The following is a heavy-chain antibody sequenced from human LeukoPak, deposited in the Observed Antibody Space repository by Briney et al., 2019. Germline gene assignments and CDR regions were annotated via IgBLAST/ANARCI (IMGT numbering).Heavy chain of an antibody. CDR1: GGTFSSYA. J-gene: IGHJ3*02. Sequence: ASVKASCTASGGTFSSYAISWVRQAPGQGLEWMGWISPYNDNTKYAQKFQGRVTMTTDTSTTTAYMDLRSLRSDDTAVYYCTRDHLAADGSDAFDIWGQGTMVTVSS. V-gene: IGHV1-18*01. CDR3: TRDHLAADGSDAFDI. CDR2: ISPYNDNT. D-gene: IGHD6-13*01.